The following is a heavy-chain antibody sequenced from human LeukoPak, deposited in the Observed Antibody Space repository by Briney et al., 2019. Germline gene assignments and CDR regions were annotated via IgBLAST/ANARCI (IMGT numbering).Heavy chain of an antibody. CDR1: GFTFSSYE. V-gene: IGHV3-48*03. Sequence: GGSLRLSCAASGFTFSSYEMNWVRQAPGKGLEWVSYISSSGSTIYYADSVKGRFTISRDDSKNTLYLQMNSLRAEDTAVYYCAKDRVTFLTPPFDYWGQGTLVTVSS. D-gene: IGHD2-21*02. CDR3: AKDRVTFLTPPFDY. CDR2: ISSSGSTI. J-gene: IGHJ4*02.